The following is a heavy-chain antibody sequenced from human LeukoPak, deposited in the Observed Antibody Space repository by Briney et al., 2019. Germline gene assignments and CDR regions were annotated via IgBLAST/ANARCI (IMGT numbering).Heavy chain of an antibody. D-gene: IGHD3-16*01. CDR1: GSTFSSYA. J-gene: IGHJ4*02. Sequence: GRSLRLSCAASGSTFSSYAMHWVRQAPGKGLEWVAVISYDGSNKYYADSVKGRFTISRDNSKNTLYLQMNSLRAEDTAVYYCARAGDYYFDYWGQGTLVTVSS. CDR2: ISYDGSNK. CDR3: ARAGDYYFDY. V-gene: IGHV3-30-3*01.